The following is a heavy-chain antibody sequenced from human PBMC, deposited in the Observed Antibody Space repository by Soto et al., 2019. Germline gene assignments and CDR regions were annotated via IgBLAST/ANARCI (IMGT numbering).Heavy chain of an antibody. Sequence: GASVKVSCTASGYTFTSYGISWVRQAPGQGLEWMGWISAYNGNTNYAQKLQGRVTMTTDTSTSTAYMELRSLRSDDTAVYYCARGSSTQTYYYGMDVWGQGTTVTVSS. CDR1: GYTFTSYG. J-gene: IGHJ6*02. D-gene: IGHD2-2*01. V-gene: IGHV1-18*01. CDR2: ISAYNGNT. CDR3: ARGSSTQTYYYGMDV.